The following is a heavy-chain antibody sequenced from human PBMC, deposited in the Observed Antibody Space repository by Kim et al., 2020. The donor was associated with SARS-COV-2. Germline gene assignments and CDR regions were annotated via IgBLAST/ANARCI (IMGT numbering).Heavy chain of an antibody. D-gene: IGHD3-22*01. Sequence: SVKGRFTISRDNAKNSLYLQMNSLRAEDTALYYCAKDGYYDSSEPGAFDIWGQGTMVTVSS. V-gene: IGHV3-9*01. CDR3: AKDGYYDSSEPGAFDI. J-gene: IGHJ3*02.